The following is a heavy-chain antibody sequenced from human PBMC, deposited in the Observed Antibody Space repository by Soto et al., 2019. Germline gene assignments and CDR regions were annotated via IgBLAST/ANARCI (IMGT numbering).Heavy chain of an antibody. Sequence: GGSMRLSCAASGFTLSNYWMSWVRQAPGKVLEWVANISQNGRDKYYVDSLKGLFTISSYNAKELLYLQMNSLRAEDTAVYYCARVPLGRGVYSIFEYWGQGAQVTVSS. D-gene: IGHD1-26*01. CDR3: ARVPLGRGVYSIFEY. CDR2: ISQNGRDK. V-gene: IGHV3-7*01. J-gene: IGHJ4*02. CDR1: GFTLSNYW.